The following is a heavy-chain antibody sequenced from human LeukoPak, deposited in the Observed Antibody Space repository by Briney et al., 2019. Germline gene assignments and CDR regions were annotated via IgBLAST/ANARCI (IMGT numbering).Heavy chain of an antibody. Sequence: GGSLRLSCAASGFTFSTYSMNWVRQAPGKGLEWISFIRHDSSDIYYADSVKGRFTISRDNAKNSLYLQMNSLRVEDTAVYYCARGIWRSYGLDVWGQGTTVTVSS. CDR1: GFTFSTYS. V-gene: IGHV3-48*01. CDR2: IRHDSSDI. CDR3: ARGIWRSYGLDV. J-gene: IGHJ6*02.